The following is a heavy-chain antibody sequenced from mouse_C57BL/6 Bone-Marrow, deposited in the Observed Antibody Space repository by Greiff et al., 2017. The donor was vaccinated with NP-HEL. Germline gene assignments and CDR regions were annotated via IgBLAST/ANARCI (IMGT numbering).Heavy chain of an antibody. CDR3: ARDDFTLFDD. CDR1: GYAFSSSW. Sequence: QVQLKQSGPELVKPGASVKISCKASGYAFSSSWMNWVKQRPGKGLEWIGRIYPGDGDTNYNGKFKGKATLTADKSSSTACMQLSSLTSEDSAVYFCARDDFTLFDDWGQGTTLTVSS. CDR2: IYPGDGDT. V-gene: IGHV1-82*01. J-gene: IGHJ2*01. D-gene: IGHD2-4*01.